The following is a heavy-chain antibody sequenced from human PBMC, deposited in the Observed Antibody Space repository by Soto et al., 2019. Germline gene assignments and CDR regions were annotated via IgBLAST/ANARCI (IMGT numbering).Heavy chain of an antibody. CDR1: GFSRSRNGVG. J-gene: IGHJ5*02. CDR3: AHRGPGRASCSTSWFGP. Sequence: SGPTLVNPTPSLTLTCSFSGFSRSRNGVGVGWIRQAPGKALEWLVFIYWEDDKRYSPSLKSRLSIIKDTSINQEFLIMTTVEPLYPATYYSAHRGPGRASCSTSWFGPWGQ. CDR2: IYWEDDK. V-gene: IGHV2-5*02. D-gene: IGHD2-2*01.